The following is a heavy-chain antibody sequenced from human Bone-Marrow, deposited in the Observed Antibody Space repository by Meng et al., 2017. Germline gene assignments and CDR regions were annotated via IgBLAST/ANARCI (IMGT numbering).Heavy chain of an antibody. CDR1: GGSFSGFY. V-gene: IGHV4-34*01. D-gene: IGHD6-13*01. CDR3: AREAYSTSLSSATGFDY. Sequence: QVQLRQWGAGLLKPSETLSLTCAVYGGSFSGFYWNWFRQPPGKGLEWIAEINHSGSTNINPSLKSRVTILAGTSKNQFSLKVRSVTAADTAVYYCAREAYSTSLSSATGFDYWGQGTLVTVSS. J-gene: IGHJ4*02. CDR2: INHSGST.